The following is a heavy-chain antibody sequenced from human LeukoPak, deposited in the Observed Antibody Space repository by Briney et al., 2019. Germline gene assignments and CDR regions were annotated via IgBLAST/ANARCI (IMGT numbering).Heavy chain of an antibody. V-gene: IGHV1-18*01. Sequence: XXGGQAPGXGLEWMGWISAYNGNTNYAQKLQGRVTMTTDTSTSTAYMELRSLRSDDTAVYYCARFRQQLNYGDAFDIWGQGTMVTVSS. CDR2: ISAYNGNT. J-gene: IGHJ3*02. D-gene: IGHD6-13*01. CDR3: ARFRQQLNYGDAFDI.